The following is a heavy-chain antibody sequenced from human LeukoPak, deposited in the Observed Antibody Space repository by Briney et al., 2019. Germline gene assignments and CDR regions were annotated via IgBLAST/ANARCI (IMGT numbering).Heavy chain of an antibody. CDR2: IGSAGDP. V-gene: IGHV3-13*05. J-gene: IGHJ3*02. Sequence: GGSLRLSCAASGFTFSSYDMHWVRQPIGKGLEWVSAIGSAGDPYYPGSVKGRFTISRENAENSLYLQMNSLRVGDTAVYYCAREGGGDRRGAFDIWGQGTMVTVSS. CDR3: AREGGGDRRGAFDI. D-gene: IGHD2-21*02. CDR1: GFTFSSYD.